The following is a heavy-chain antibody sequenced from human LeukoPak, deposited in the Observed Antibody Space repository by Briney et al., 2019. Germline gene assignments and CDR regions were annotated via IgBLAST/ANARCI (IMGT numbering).Heavy chain of an antibody. D-gene: IGHD4-23*01. V-gene: IGHV1-2*02. CDR1: GYTITGYY. CDR2: INPNSGGT. J-gene: IGHJ3*02. Sequence: GASEKVSCKASGYTITGYYMHWVRQAPGQGLEWMGWINPNSGGTNYAQKFQGRVTMTRDTSISTTYMEMSRLRSDDTAVFYCASTGYGGTYDAFDIWGQGTMVTVSS. CDR3: ASTGYGGTYDAFDI.